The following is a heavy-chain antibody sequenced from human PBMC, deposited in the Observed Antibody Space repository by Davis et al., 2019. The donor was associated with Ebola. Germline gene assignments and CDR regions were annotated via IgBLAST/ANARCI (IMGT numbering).Heavy chain of an antibody. V-gene: IGHV1-3*01. J-gene: IGHJ4*02. CDR3: ASLWDSSGWYYFDY. CDR2: INAGNGNT. D-gene: IGHD6-19*01. CDR1: AYTFTSYA. Sequence: ASVKVSCKASAYTFTSYAMHWVRQAPGQRLEWMGWINAGNGNTKYSQKFQGRVTITRDTSASTAYMELSSLRSEDTAVYYCASLWDSSGWYYFDYWGQGTLVTVSS.